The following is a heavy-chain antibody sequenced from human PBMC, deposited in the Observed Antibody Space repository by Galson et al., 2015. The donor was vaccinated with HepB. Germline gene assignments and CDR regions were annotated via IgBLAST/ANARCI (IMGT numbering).Heavy chain of an antibody. CDR1: GLTFSYYA. CDR2: ITPSGDNT. CDR3: AKVFPEKTDGWYRQALYYFDS. Sequence: SLRLSCAASGLTFSYYAMSWVRQAPGKGLEWISAITPSGDNTYSADSMKGRFTISRDNSRNTLFLQMNNLRADDTAIYFCAKVFPEKTDGWYRQALYYFDSWGQGTRVTVSS. D-gene: IGHD6-19*01. J-gene: IGHJ4*02. V-gene: IGHV3-23*01.